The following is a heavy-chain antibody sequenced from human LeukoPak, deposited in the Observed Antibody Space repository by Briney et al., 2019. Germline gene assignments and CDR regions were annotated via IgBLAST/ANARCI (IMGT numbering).Heavy chain of an antibody. J-gene: IGHJ4*02. CDR3: ARTTGDY. D-gene: IGHD1-14*01. Sequence: KTSETLSLTCAVYGGSFSGYYWSWIRQPPGKGLEWIGEINHSGSTNYNPSLKSRVTISVDTSKNQFTLKLSSVTAADTAVYYCARTTGDYWGQGTLVTVSS. V-gene: IGHV4-34*01. CDR1: GGSFSGYY. CDR2: INHSGST.